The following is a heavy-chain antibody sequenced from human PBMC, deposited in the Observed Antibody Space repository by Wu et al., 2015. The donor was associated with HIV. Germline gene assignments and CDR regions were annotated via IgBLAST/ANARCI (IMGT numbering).Heavy chain of an antibody. J-gene: IGHJ6*02. V-gene: IGHV1-18*01. Sequence: QVQLVQSGAEVKKPGASVKVSCKASGYTFNNYGISWVRQAPGQGLEWMGWITTYNGNTNYAQNLQGRVTMTRDTSISTAYMILSGLTSEDTAVYYCARTRNYYFGMDVWGQGTTVTVSS. D-gene: IGHD1-14*01. CDR1: GYTFNNYG. CDR2: ITTYNGNT. CDR3: ARTRNYYFGMDV.